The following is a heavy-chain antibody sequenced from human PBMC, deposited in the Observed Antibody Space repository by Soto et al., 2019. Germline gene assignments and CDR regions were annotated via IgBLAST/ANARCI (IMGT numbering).Heavy chain of an antibody. V-gene: IGHV3-30-3*01. J-gene: IGHJ4*02. D-gene: IGHD3-10*01. CDR2: ISYDGSNK. CDR1: GFTFSSYA. CDR3: ARDTYYYGSGINFDY. Sequence: QVQLVESGGGVVQPGRSLRLSCAASGFTFSSYAMHWVRQAPGKGLEWVAVISYDGSNKYYADSVKGRFTISRDNSKNTLYLQMNSLRAEDTAVYYCARDTYYYGSGINFDYWGQGTLVTVSS.